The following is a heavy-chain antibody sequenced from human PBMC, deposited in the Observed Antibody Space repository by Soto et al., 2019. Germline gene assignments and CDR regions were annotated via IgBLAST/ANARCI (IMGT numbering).Heavy chain of an antibody. D-gene: IGHD1-26*01. V-gene: IGHV4-31*03. CDR1: GDSITSGGYY. CDR2: IYFTGSA. J-gene: IGHJ5*02. Sequence: QVQLRESGPGLVKPSQALSLVCSVSGDSITSGGYYWTWLRQRPGKGLEWIGYIYFTGSAYYNPSLKSRMTMSVDTSKNQFSLRLRSVTAADTAFYYCARERVLRSGWFDPWGQGPLVTVSS. CDR3: ARERVLRSGWFDP.